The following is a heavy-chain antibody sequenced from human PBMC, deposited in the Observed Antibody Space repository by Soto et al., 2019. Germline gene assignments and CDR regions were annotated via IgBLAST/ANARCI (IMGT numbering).Heavy chain of an antibody. V-gene: IGHV1-69*02. CDR3: ASSYGSGYRAFDY. CDR2: INPILRMS. Sequence: QVQLVQSGAEVKKPESSVKVSCKASCDTFSFYSINWVRQAPGLGLEWMGRINPILRMSNYEQRSQGRVTMTAENSTSTAYMELSSMRSEDTAMYYCASSYGSGYRAFDYWGQGALVTVPS. J-gene: IGHJ4*02. CDR1: CDTFSFYS. D-gene: IGHD3-10*01.